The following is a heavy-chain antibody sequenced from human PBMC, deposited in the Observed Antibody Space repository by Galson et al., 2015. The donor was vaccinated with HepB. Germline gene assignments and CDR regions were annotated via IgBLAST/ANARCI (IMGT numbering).Heavy chain of an antibody. CDR1: GITFSSYP. Sequence: SLRLSCAASGITFSSYPMHWVRQTPGKGLEWVAVISYDGSDKYYADSVKGRFAISRDRSKNTLYLQMNSLRPEDTAVYYCARGFGAAHHRFDPWGQGTLVAVSS. CDR2: ISYDGSDK. V-gene: IGHV3-30*09. CDR3: ARGFGAAHHRFDP. J-gene: IGHJ5*02. D-gene: IGHD3-16*01.